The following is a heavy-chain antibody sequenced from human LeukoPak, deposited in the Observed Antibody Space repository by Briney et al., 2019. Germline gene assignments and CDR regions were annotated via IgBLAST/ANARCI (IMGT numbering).Heavy chain of an antibody. V-gene: IGHV3-20*04. CDR2: INWNGGST. Sequence: GGSLRLSCAASGFTFDDYGMSWVRQAPGKGLEWVSGINWNGGSTGYADSVKGRFTISRDNAKNSLYLQMNSLRAEDTALYYCARQVRGDGRGAFDPWGQGTLVTVSS. CDR1: GFTFDDYG. J-gene: IGHJ5*02. CDR3: ARQVRGDGRGAFDP. D-gene: IGHD2-21*02.